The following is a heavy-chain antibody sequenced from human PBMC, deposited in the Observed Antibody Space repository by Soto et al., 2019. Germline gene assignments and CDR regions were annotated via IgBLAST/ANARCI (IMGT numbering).Heavy chain of an antibody. CDR2: INHSGST. D-gene: IGHD3-3*01. V-gene: IGHV4-34*01. CDR3: ARAPYYDFWSGYYNWFDP. CDR1: GGSFSGYY. Sequence: ASETLSLTCAVYGGSFSGYYWSWIRQPPGKXLEWIGEINHSGSTNYNPSLKSRVTISVDTSKNQFSLKLSSVTAADTAVYYCARAPYYDFWSGYYNWFDPWGQGTLVTVSS. J-gene: IGHJ5*02.